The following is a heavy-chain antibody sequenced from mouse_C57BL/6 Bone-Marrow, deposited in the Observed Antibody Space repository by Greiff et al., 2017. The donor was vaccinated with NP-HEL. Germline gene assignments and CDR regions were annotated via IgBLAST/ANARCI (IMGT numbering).Heavy chain of an antibody. CDR1: GYTFTSYW. CDR2: IYPGSGST. J-gene: IGHJ3*01. CDR3: ARKGISYEFAY. V-gene: IGHV1-55*01. Sequence: VQLQQPGAELVKPGASVKMSCKASGYTFTSYWITWVKQRPGQGLEWIGDIYPGSGSTNYNEKFKSKATLTVDTPSSTAYMQLSSLTSEDSADYYAARKGISYEFAYWGQGTLVTVSA. D-gene: IGHD2-3*01.